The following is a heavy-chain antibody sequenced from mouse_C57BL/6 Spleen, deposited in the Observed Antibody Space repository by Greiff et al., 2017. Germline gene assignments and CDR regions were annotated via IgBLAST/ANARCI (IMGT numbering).Heavy chain of an antibody. J-gene: IGHJ3*01. CDR3: ARLSHGGFAY. CDR1: GYTFTDYN. V-gene: IGHV1-18*01. Sequence: EVQVVESGPELVKPGASVKIPCKASGYTFTDYNMDWVKQSHGKSLEWIGDINPNNGGTIYNQKFKGKATLTVDKSSSTAYMELRSLTSEDTAVYYCARLSHGGFAYWGQGTLVTVSA. CDR2: INPNNGGT.